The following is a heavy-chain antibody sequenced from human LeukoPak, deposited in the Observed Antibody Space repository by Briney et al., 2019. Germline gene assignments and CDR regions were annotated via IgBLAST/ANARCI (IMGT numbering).Heavy chain of an antibody. J-gene: IGHJ4*02. Sequence: SETLSLTCAVSGDSISSGGYSWSWVRQPPGKGLEWIGYIYSSGRSYYNPSLQSRVTISVDTSKNEFSLKVTSVTAADTAVYYCARDPYDSGIWGQGTLVTVSS. D-gene: IGHD3-10*01. CDR1: GDSISSGGYS. CDR3: ARDPYDSGI. V-gene: IGHV4-30-4*07. CDR2: IYSSGRS.